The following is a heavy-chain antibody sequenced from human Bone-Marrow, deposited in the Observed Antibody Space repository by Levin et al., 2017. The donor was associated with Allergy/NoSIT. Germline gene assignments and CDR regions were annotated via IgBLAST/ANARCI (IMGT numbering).Heavy chain of an antibody. D-gene: IGHD2-2*01. V-gene: IGHV4-38-2*02. CDR2: IYHSGST. Sequence: GSLRLSCAVSGYSISSGYYWGWIRQPPGKGLEWIGSIYHSGSTYYNPSLKSRVTISVDTSKNQFSLKLSSVTAADTAVYYCARERLVPAASIWFDPWGQGTLVTVSS. CDR3: ARERLVPAASIWFDP. J-gene: IGHJ5*02. CDR1: GYSISSGYY.